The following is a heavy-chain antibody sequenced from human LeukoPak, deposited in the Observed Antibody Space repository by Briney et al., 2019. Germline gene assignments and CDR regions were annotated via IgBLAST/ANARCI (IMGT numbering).Heavy chain of an antibody. CDR2: FNAYSGNT. CDR3: ARDQESWYTGWFDP. V-gene: IGHV1-18*01. J-gene: IGHJ5*02. Sequence: GASVTVSRKCSGSTFTSYRFDWLRQAPAQGLAWVGGFNAYSGNTNIAYKLPGRVNIPTDTSTSTANIKLKIQMYHHTAVDTSARDQESWYTGWFDPWGQGTLVTVSS. D-gene: IGHD1-1*01. CDR1: GSTFTSYR.